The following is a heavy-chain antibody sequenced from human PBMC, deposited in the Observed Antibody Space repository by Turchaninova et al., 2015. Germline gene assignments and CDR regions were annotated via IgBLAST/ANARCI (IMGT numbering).Heavy chain of an antibody. Sequence: QITLKESGPPLVKPTHTLTLTCRFSGFSLDTRGTGVAWIRQAPGKTLAWLSTVYWDCDKRYTTFRRNRLSITNAHDTTTILLAISTLAHKDPVDKAAHYCGHMGSWLLSSYFGVVPTNAFDFWGQGILVIVSS. D-gene: IGHD3-3*01. V-gene: IGHV2-5*02. J-gene: IGHJ4*02. CDR3: GHMGSWLLSSYFGVVPTNAFDF. CDR1: GFSLDTRGTG. CDR2: VYWDCDK.